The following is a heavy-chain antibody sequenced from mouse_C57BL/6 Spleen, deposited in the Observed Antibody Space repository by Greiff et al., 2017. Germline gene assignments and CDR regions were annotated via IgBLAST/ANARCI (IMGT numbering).Heavy chain of an antibody. D-gene: IGHD2-4*01. CDR3: ARREAVGLRRREDYFDC. CDR2: INPSTGGT. CDR1: GYSFTGYY. Sequence: VQLKQSGPELVKPGASVKISCKASGYSFTGYYMNWVKQSPEKSLEWIGEINPSTGGTTYNQKFKAKATLTVDKSSSTAYMQLKSLTSEDSAVYYCARREAVGLRRREDYFDCWGQGTTLTGSS. J-gene: IGHJ2*01. V-gene: IGHV1-42*01.